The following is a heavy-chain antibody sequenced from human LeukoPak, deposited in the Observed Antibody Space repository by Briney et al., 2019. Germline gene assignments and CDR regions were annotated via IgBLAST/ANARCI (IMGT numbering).Heavy chain of an antibody. V-gene: IGHV1-8*02. D-gene: IGHD3-3*01. CDR3: ARGMNYDFWSGYYNPDY. J-gene: IGHJ4*02. CDR2: MNPNSGNT. CDR1: GYTFTGYH. Sequence: ASMKVSCKASGYTFTGYHIHWVRQAPGQGLEWMGWMNPNSGNTGYAQKLQGRVTMTRNTSISTAYMELSSLRSEDTAVYYCARGMNYDFWSGYYNPDYWGQGTLVTVSS.